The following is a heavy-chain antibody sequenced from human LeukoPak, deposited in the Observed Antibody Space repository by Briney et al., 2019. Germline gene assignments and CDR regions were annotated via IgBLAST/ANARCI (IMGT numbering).Heavy chain of an antibody. J-gene: IGHJ6*03. V-gene: IGHV3-30-3*01. CDR2: TSYDASNR. CDR1: GFTFSDYA. Sequence: PGRSLRLSCAASGFTFSDYAMHWVRQAPGKGLEWLAITSYDASNRYYADSVKGRFTISRDNSYNTMSLQMNSLRDEDAGVYYCAKGLRTGVGPYKGYHYYMDVWGKGATVTVSS. CDR3: AKGLRTGVGPYKGYHYYMDV. D-gene: IGHD3-10*01.